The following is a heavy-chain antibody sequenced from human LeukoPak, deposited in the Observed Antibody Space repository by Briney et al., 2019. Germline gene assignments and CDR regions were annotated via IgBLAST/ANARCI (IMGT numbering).Heavy chain of an antibody. V-gene: IGHV1-69*06. CDR3: ARDEGAKIAFHI. D-gene: IGHD1-26*01. J-gene: IGHJ3*02. CDR2: TIPIFGTA. Sequence: GASVKVSCKASGGTFSSYAISWVRQAPGQGLEWMGGTIPIFGTANYAQKFQDRVTITADKSTSTAYMELSSLRFEDTAVYYCARDEGAKIAFHIWGQGTMVTVSS. CDR1: GGTFSSYA.